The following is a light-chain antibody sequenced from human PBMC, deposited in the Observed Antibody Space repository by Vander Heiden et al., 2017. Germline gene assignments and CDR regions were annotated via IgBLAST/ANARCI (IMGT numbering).Light chain of an antibody. J-gene: IGLJ3*02. V-gene: IGLV1-40*01. Sequence: QSVLTQPPSVSVAPGQRVTIPCTGSSSNLGAGYDVPWYQQLPGTAPKLLIYGNSNRPSGVPDRFSGSKSGTSASLAITGLQAEDEADYYCQSYDSSLSGWVFGGGTKLTGL. CDR1: SSNLGAGYD. CDR2: GNS. CDR3: QSYDSSLSGWV.